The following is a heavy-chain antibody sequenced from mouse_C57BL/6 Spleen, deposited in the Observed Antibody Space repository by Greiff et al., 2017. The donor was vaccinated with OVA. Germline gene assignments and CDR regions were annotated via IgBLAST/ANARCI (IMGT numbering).Heavy chain of an antibody. CDR2: INYDGSST. J-gene: IGHJ3*01. D-gene: IGHD1-1*01. Sequence: EVQVVESEGGLVQPGSSMKLSCTASGFTFSDYYMAWVRQVPEKGLEWVANINYDGSSTYYLDSLKSRFIISRDNAKNILYLQMSSLKSEDTATYYCARGERYYGSSPWFAYWGQGTLVTVSA. CDR3: ARGERYYGSSPWFAY. V-gene: IGHV5-16*01. CDR1: GFTFSDYY.